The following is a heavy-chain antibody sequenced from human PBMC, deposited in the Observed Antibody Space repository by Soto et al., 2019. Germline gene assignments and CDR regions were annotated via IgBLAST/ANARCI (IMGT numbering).Heavy chain of an antibody. V-gene: IGHV1-69*01. J-gene: IGHJ5*02. CDR3: AFSSWFQGWFDP. CDR2: IIPIFGTA. Sequence: QVQLVQSGAEVKKPGSSVKVSCKASGGTFSSYAISWVRQAPGQGLEWMGGIIPIFGTANYAQKFQGRVTITADESTSTAYMELSSLRCKDTAVYYCAFSSWFQGWFDPWGQGTLVTVSS. D-gene: IGHD6-13*01. CDR1: GGTFSSYA.